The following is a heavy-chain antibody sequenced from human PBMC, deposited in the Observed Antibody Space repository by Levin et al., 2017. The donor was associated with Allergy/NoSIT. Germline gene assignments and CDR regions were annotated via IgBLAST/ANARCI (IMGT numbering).Heavy chain of an antibody. V-gene: IGHV4-34*01. CDR3: ASGSYDGNWFDP. D-gene: IGHD1-26*01. CDR1: GGSFSGYY. J-gene: IGHJ5*02. CDR2: INHSGST. Sequence: SETLSLTCAVYGGSFSGYYWSWIRQPPGKGLEWIGEINHSGSTNYNPSLKSRVTISVDTSKNQFSLKLSSVTAADTAVYYCASGSYDGNWFDPWGQGTLVTVSS.